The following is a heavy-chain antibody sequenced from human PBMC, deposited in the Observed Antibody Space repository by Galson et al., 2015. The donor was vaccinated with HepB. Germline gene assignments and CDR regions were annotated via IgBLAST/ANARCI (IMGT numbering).Heavy chain of an antibody. CDR3: ARDQWDGYNDLGAFDI. J-gene: IGHJ3*02. Sequence: SLRLSCAASGFTFSSYGMHWVRQAPGKGLEWVAVIWYDGSNKYYADSVKGRFTISRDNSKNTLYLQMNSLRAEDTAVYYRARDQWDGYNDLGAFDIWGQGTMVTVSS. D-gene: IGHD5-24*01. CDR1: GFTFSSYG. CDR2: IWYDGSNK. V-gene: IGHV3-33*01.